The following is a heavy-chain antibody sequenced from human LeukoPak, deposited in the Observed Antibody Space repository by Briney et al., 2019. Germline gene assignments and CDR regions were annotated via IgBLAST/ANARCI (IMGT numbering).Heavy chain of an antibody. CDR3: ARAGTVTTYYYYYYMDV. D-gene: IGHD4-11*01. Sequence: ASVKVSCKASGYTFRAYDMHWVRQAPGQGLEWMGGINPNSGNTKYSQEFQDRVTMTRDTSISTAYMELSRLRSDDTAVYYCARAGTVTTYYYYYYMDVWGKGTTVTVSS. CDR2: INPNSGNT. V-gene: IGHV1-2*02. CDR1: GYTFRAYD. J-gene: IGHJ6*03.